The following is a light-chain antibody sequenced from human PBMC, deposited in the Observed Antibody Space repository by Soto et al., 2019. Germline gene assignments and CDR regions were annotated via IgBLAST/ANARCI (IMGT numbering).Light chain of an antibody. V-gene: IGKV3-20*01. CDR1: QTVGRNY. CDR3: QQYAASPLT. Sequence: EIVLTQSPGTLSLSPGERATLSCRASQTVGRNYLAWYQQKPGQAPRLLLYHASNRATGIPDRFSGSGSGTDLTLTISRLEPEDFAVYYCQQYAASPLTFGGGAKVEI. J-gene: IGKJ4*01. CDR2: HAS.